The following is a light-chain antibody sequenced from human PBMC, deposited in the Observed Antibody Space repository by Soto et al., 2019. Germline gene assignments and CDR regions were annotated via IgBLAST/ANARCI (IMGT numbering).Light chain of an antibody. CDR3: QQYNNWPQGT. V-gene: IGKV3-15*01. J-gene: IGKJ5*01. Sequence: EIVMTQSPATLSVSPGERATLSCRASQSVSSNLAWYQQKPGQAPRLLIYGASTRATGIPARFSGSGSGTEFTLTISSLQSEDFAVYYCQQYNNWPQGTFGQGTRLES. CDR1: QSVSSN. CDR2: GAS.